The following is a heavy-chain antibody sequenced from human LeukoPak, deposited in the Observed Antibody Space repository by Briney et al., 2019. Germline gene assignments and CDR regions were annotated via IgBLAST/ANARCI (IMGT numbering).Heavy chain of an antibody. V-gene: IGHV1-2*02. CDR3: ARSWYGMDV. J-gene: IGHJ6*02. CDR2: INPSNGDT. CDR1: GYTFTSSR. D-gene: IGHD6-13*01. Sequence: ASVKVSCKASGYTFTSSRMQWARQAPGQGLEWMGWINPSNGDTNSEQKFQGRVTMTRDTSISTVYMELSRLTSNDTAVYYCARSWYGMDVWGQGTTVIVSS.